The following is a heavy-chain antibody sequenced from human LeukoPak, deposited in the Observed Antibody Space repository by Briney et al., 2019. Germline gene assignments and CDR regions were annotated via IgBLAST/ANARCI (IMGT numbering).Heavy chain of an antibody. D-gene: IGHD3-10*01. V-gene: IGHV4-34*01. CDR1: GGSFSGYY. CDR2: INHSGST. CDR3: ARGINYYGSGSYWYYYYYVDV. Sequence: SETLSLTCAVYGGSFSGYYWSWIRQPPGKGLEWIGEINHSGSTNYNPSLKSRVTISVDTSKNQFSLKLSSVTAADTAVYYCARGINYYGSGSYWYYYYYVDVWGKGTTVTVSS. J-gene: IGHJ6*03.